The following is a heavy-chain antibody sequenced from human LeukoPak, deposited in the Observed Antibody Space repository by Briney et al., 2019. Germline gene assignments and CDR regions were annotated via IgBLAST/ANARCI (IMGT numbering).Heavy chain of an antibody. J-gene: IGHJ4*02. V-gene: IGHV3-23*01. CDR3: AKASGAAAVQGTFDY. CDR1: GLTFSSYA. Sequence: GGSLRLSCAASGLTFSSYAMSWVRQAPGKGLEWVSAISGSGGSTYYADSVKGRFTISRDNSKNTLYLQMNSLRAEDTAVYYCAKASGAAAVQGTFDYWGQGTLVTVSS. D-gene: IGHD6-13*01. CDR2: ISGSGGST.